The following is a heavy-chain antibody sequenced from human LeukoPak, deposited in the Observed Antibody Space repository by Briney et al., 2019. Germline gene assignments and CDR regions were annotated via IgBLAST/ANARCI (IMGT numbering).Heavy chain of an antibody. V-gene: IGHV1-2*06. CDR3: ARLPYYYDSSGYDY. Sequence: ASVKVSCKASGYTFTGYYMHWVRQAPGQGLEWMGRINPNSGGTNYAQKFQGGVTMTRDTSISTAYMELSRLRSDDTAVYYCARLPYYYDSSGYDYWGQGTLVTVSS. D-gene: IGHD3-22*01. CDR2: INPNSGGT. CDR1: GYTFTGYY. J-gene: IGHJ4*02.